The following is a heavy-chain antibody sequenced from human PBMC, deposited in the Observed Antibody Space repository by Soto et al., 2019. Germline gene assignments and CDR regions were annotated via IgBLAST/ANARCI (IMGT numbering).Heavy chain of an antibody. V-gene: IGHV3-11*01. D-gene: IGHD3-22*01. CDR3: ARDHLYYDSSGYLNWFDP. J-gene: IGHJ5*02. CDR2: ISSSGSTI. Sequence: GGSLRLSCAAPGFTFSDYYMSWIRQAPGNGLEWVSYISSSGSTIYYADSVKGRFTISRDNAKNSLYLQMNSLRAEDTAVYYCARDHLYYDSSGYLNWFDPWGQGTLVPVSS. CDR1: GFTFSDYY.